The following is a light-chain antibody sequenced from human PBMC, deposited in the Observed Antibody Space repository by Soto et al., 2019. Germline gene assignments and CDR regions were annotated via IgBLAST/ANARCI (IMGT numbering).Light chain of an antibody. J-gene: IGKJ2*01. CDR1: QSVSSSY. CDR3: QQYGSSPPYT. Sequence: EIVLTQSPGTLSLSPGERATLSCRASQSVSSSYLAWYQQKPGQAPRLLIYGASSRATGIPDRFSGSGSWTDFILTISRLEPEDFAVYYCQQYGSSPPYTFGQGTKLEIK. V-gene: IGKV3-20*01. CDR2: GAS.